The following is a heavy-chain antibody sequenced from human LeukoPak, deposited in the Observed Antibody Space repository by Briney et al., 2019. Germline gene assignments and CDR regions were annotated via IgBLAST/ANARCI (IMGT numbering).Heavy chain of an antibody. CDR1: GFIFSNYA. V-gene: IGHV3-30*02. CDR3: ARDGPRPPLVGVLVGAFDI. Sequence: GGSLRLSCAAAGFIFSNYAMHWVRQAPGKGLEWVTFIRYDGSNNYYAESVKGRFTISRDNAKNSLYLQMNSLRAEDTAVYYCARDGPRPPLVGVLVGAFDIWGQGTMVTVSS. CDR2: IRYDGSNN. J-gene: IGHJ3*02. D-gene: IGHD1-26*01.